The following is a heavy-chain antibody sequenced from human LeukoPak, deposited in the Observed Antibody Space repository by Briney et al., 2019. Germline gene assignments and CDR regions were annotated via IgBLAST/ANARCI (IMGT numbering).Heavy chain of an antibody. Sequence: SETLPLTCTVSGGSISSYYWSWLRQPPGKGLEWIGHIYYSGNTNYNPSLRSRVTISVDMSKNQFSLKLSSVTAADTAVYYCARYDFSYMDVWGNGTTVTVSS. V-gene: IGHV4-59*01. CDR2: IYYSGNT. D-gene: IGHD3-3*01. CDR1: GGSISSYY. CDR3: ARYDFSYMDV. J-gene: IGHJ6*03.